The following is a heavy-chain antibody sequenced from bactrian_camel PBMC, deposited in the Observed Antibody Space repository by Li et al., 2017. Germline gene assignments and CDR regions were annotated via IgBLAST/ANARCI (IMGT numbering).Heavy chain of an antibody. Sequence: DVQLVESGGGSVQPGGSLRLSCAASGLTFTNYGMSWVRQAPGKGLEWVSAMDSGGSSTTYADSVKGRFTISRDNAADTVWLQLNSLKTEDMAMYYCARSASYYATYWGQGTQVTVS. CDR1: GLTFTNYG. CDR2: MDSGGSST. CDR3: ARSASYYATY. V-gene: IGHV3S40*01. D-gene: IGHD2*01. J-gene: IGHJ4*01.